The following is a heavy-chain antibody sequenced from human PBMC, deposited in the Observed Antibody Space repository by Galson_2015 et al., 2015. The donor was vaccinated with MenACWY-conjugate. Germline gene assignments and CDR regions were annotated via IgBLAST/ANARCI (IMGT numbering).Heavy chain of an antibody. J-gene: IGHJ4*02. CDR2: ISSSSSTI. V-gene: IGHV3-48*02. CDR1: GFTFSNFA. Sequence: SLRLSCAASGFTFSNFAMSWVRQAPGKGLEWVSYISSSSSTIYYADSVKGRFTISRDNAKNSLYLQMNTLRDEDTAVYYGARGPGYSYGYYDWWGQGTLVTVSS. CDR3: ARGPGYSYGYYDW. D-gene: IGHD5-18*01.